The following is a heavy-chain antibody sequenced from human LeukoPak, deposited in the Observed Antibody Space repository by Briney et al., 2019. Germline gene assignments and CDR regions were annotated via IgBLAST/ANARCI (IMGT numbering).Heavy chain of an antibody. V-gene: IGHV6-1*01. CDR3: AREYINGIQFDY. D-gene: IGHD1-20*01. J-gene: IGHJ4*02. CDR2: TYYRSKWYN. Sequence: SQTLSLTCAISGDSVSSNSAAWNWIRQSPSGGLEWLGRTYYRSKWYNDYAVSVKGRITINPDTSKNQFTLQLNSVTPEDTAVYFCAREYINGIQFDYWGQGTLVTVSS. CDR1: GDSVSSNSAA.